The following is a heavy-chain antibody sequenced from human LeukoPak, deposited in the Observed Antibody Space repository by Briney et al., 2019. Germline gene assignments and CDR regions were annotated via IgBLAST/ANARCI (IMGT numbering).Heavy chain of an antibody. J-gene: IGHJ5*02. Sequence: ASVKVSCKASGYTFTGYYMHWVRQAPGQGLEWMGWINPNSGGKNYAQKFKGRVTMTRDTSISTAYMELSRLRSDDTAVYYCARPRATAGYNWFDPWGQGTLVTVSS. CDR3: ARPRATAGYNWFDP. V-gene: IGHV1-2*02. D-gene: IGHD5-12*01. CDR1: GYTFTGYY. CDR2: INPNSGGK.